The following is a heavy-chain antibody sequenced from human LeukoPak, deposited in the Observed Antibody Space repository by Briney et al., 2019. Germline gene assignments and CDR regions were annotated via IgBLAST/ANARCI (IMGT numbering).Heavy chain of an antibody. J-gene: IGHJ4*02. V-gene: IGHV3-30*04. Sequence: GGSMRLSCAASGFTFSSSAMHWVRQAPGKGLEWVAVISYDGSKGYYADSAQGRFTISRDNSKNTLYLQMNSLRAEDTAVYYCARDRSKWEIVAQFDYWGQGTLVTVSS. D-gene: IGHD1-26*01. CDR3: ARDRSKWEIVAQFDY. CDR1: GFTFSSSA. CDR2: ISYDGSKG.